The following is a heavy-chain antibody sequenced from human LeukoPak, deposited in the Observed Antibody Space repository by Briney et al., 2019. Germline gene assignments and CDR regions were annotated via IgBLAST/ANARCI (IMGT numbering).Heavy chain of an antibody. J-gene: IGHJ6*02. CDR1: GGSISSYY. CDR2: IYYSGST. V-gene: IGHV4-59*01. CDR3: ARQDSSSWYSDYYYYGMDV. Sequence: SETLSLTCTVSGGSISSYYWSWIRQPPGKGLEWIGYIYYSGSTNYNPSLKSRVTISVDTSKNQFSLKLSSVTAADTAVYYCARQDSSSWYSDYYYYGMDVWGQGTTATVSS. D-gene: IGHD6-13*01.